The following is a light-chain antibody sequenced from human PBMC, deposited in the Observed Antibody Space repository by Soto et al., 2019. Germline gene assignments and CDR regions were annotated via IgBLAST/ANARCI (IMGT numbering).Light chain of an antibody. CDR2: DAS. J-gene: IGKJ1*01. CDR1: QSISSW. V-gene: IGKV1-5*01. CDR3: QQYNSYWWT. Sequence: DIQMTQSPSTLSASVGDRVTITCRASQSISSWLAWYQQKPGKAPKLLIYDASSLESGFPSRFSGSGSGTEFTLTISSLQPDDFATYYCQQYNSYWWTFGQGTKVEIK.